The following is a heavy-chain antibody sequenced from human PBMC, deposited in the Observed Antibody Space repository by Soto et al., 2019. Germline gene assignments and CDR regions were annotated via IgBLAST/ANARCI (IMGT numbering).Heavy chain of an antibody. CDR3: ARTATYYDILTGYRKAYYFDY. CDR2: ISVYNGNT. J-gene: IGHJ4*02. D-gene: IGHD3-9*01. CDR1: GYTFTSYG. V-gene: IGHV1-18*01. Sequence: ASVKVSCKASGYTFTSYGITWVRQAPGQGLEWMGWISVYNGNTNYAQKLQGRVTMTTDTSTGTAYMELRSLRSDDTAVYYCARTATYYDILTGYRKAYYFDYWGQGTLVTVSS.